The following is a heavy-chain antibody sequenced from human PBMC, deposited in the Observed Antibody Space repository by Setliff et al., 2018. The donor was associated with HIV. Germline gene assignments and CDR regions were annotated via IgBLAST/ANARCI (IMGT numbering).Heavy chain of an antibody. D-gene: IGHD5-18*01. Sequence: ASVKVSCKASGYTFTRYGITWVRQAPGQGLEWMGWINPNSGGTNYAQKFQGRVTMTRDTSISTAYMELSRLRSDDTAVYYCARTLPQYTNLFDYWGQGTLVTVSS. V-gene: IGHV1-2*02. CDR1: GYTFTRYG. CDR2: INPNSGGT. J-gene: IGHJ4*02. CDR3: ARTLPQYTNLFDY.